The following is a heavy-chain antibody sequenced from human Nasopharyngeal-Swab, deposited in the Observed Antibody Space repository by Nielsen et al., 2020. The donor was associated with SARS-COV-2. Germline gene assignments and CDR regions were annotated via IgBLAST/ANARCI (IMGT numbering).Heavy chain of an antibody. J-gene: IGHJ4*02. CDR3: ATEGGSTDFNY. CDR2: IRYDGGKT. V-gene: IGHV3-30*02. Sequence: GGSLRLSCAASGFTFSSYGMHWVRQAPGKGLEWVAFIRYDGGKTFYADSVKGRFTISRDSSRNTLYLHMNSLTTDDTGIFYCATEGGSTDFNYWGQGTLVTVSS. D-gene: IGHD3-16*01. CDR1: GFTFSSYG.